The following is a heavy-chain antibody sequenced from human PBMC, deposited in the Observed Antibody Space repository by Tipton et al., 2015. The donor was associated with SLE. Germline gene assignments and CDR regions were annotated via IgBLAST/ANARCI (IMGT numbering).Heavy chain of an antibody. CDR3: ARDVASPFDY. CDR2: INPNSGGT. CDR1: GYTFTGYY. V-gene: IGHV1-2*06. Sequence: QLVQSGAAVKKPGASVKVSCKASGYTFTGYYMDWVRQAPGQGLEWMGRINPNSGGTNYAREFQGRVTMTRDTSISTAYMELSSLRSDDTAVYYCARDVASPFDYWGQGTLVTVSS. J-gene: IGHJ4*02.